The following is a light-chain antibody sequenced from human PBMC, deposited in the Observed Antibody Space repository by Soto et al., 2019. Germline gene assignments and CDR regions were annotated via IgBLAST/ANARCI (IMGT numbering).Light chain of an antibody. CDR3: QSYESSLSGYV. CDR2: GNN. Sequence: QSVLTQPPAVSGAPGQGVTISCTGSSANIGAAYNVDWYQQLPGTDPKLLIYGNNNRPSGVPARFSGSKSGTSDSLAIAGLQAEDEGDYYCQSYESSLSGYVVGTGTKLTV. CDR1: SANIGAAYN. J-gene: IGLJ1*01. V-gene: IGLV1-40*01.